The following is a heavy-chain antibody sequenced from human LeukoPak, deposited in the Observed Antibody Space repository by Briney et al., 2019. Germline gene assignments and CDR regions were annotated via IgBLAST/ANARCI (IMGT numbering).Heavy chain of an antibody. CDR3: ARAYSSLYYYYYYYYMDV. CDR2: INHGGST. Sequence: SETLSLTCAVYGGSFSGYYWTWIRQPPGKGLEWIAEINHGGSTNYNPSLKSRVTISVDTSKNQFSLKLSSVTAADTAVYYCARAYSSLYYYYYYYYMDVWGKGTTVTVSS. J-gene: IGHJ6*03. CDR1: GGSFSGYY. V-gene: IGHV4-34*01. D-gene: IGHD6-6*01.